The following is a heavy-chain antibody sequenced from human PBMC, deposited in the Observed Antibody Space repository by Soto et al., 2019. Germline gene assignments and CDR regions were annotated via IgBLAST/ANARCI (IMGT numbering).Heavy chain of an antibody. CDR1: GFTFSSYG. CDR2: ISATGAST. D-gene: IGHD6-13*01. Sequence: PGGSLRLSCAASGFTFSSYGMHWVRQAPGKGLEWVSAISATGASTYYADSVKGRFTISRDNSKNTLYLQMNSLRAEDTAVYYCARSPRTAAAPNEANFDYWGQGTLVTVSS. CDR3: ARSPRTAAAPNEANFDY. J-gene: IGHJ4*02. V-gene: IGHV3-23*01.